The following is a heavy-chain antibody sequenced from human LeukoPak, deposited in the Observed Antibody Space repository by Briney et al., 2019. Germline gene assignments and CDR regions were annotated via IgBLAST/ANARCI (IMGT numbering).Heavy chain of an antibody. V-gene: IGHV1-8*01. Sequence: ASVKVSCKASGYTFTSYEIQWVRQATGQGLEWMGWMNPNSDNTDYARKFQGRVTMTRDTSISTAYMELSSLRSEDTAVYYCARTLGVGESPLRYWGQGTLVTVSS. CDR2: MNPNSDNT. CDR3: ARTLGVGESPLRY. CDR1: GYTFTSYE. J-gene: IGHJ4*02. D-gene: IGHD3-10*01.